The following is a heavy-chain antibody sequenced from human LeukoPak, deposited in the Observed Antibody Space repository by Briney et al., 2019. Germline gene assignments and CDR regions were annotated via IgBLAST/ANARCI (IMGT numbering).Heavy chain of an antibody. CDR3: AKMLREYNYDYTFFD. V-gene: IGHV3-30*18. D-gene: IGHD5-18*01. CDR2: ISFDGTNK. J-gene: IGHJ4*02. CDR1: GFTFSRFG. Sequence: PGGSLRLSCAASGFTFSRFGMHWVRQAPGKGLEWVAVISFDGTNKYYADSVKGRFTISRDNSKNTLYLQMNSLRPEDTAVYYCAKMLREYNYDYTFFDWGQGTLVTVSS.